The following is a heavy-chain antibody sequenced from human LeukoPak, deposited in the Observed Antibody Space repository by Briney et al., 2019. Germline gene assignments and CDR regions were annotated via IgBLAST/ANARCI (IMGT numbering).Heavy chain of an antibody. D-gene: IGHD3-3*01. V-gene: IGHV4-4*07. J-gene: IGHJ3*02. Sequence: PSETLSLTCTVSGGSISSYYWSWIRQPAGKGLEWIGRIYTSGSTNYNPSLKSRVTISVDTSKNQFSLKLSSVTAADTAVYYCARGLRDFWSGTYAFDIWGQGTMVTVSS. CDR1: GGSISSYY. CDR2: IYTSGST. CDR3: ARGLRDFWSGTYAFDI.